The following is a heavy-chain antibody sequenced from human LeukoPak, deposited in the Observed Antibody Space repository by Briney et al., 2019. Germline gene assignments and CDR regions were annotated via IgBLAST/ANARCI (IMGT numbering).Heavy chain of an antibody. V-gene: IGHV3-21*01. CDR3: AGDSNGSPYVHDAFDI. CDR2: ISSSSSYI. J-gene: IGHJ3*02. CDR1: GFTFSSYW. Sequence: GGSLRLSCAASGFTFSSYWMSWVRQAPGKGLEWVSSISSSSSYIYYADSVKGRFTISRDNAKNSLYLQMNSLRAEDTAVYYCAGDSNGSPYVHDAFDIWGQGTMVTVSS. D-gene: IGHD3-10*02.